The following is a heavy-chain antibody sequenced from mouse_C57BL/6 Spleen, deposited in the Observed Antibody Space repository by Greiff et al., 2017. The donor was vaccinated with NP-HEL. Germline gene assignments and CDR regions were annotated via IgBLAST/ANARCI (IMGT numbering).Heavy chain of an antibody. CDR2: IDPENGDT. CDR3: TTRGKGFAY. J-gene: IGHJ3*01. V-gene: IGHV14-4*01. Sequence: EVQLQQSGAELVRPGASVKLSCTASGFNIQDDYMHWVKQRPEQGLEWIGWIDPENGDTEYASKFQGKATITADTSSNTAYLQLSSLTSEDTAVYYCTTRGKGFAYWGQGTLVTVSA. CDR1: GFNIQDDY.